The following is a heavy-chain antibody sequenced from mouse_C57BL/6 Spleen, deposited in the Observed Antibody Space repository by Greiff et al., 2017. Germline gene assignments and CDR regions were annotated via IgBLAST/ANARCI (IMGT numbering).Heavy chain of an antibody. V-gene: IGHV5-16*01. D-gene: IGHD4-1*01. CDR2: INYDGSST. CDR3: ARERGDWDAFDY. J-gene: IGHJ2*01. Sequence: EVMLVESEGGLVQPGSSMKLSCTASGFTFSDYYMAWVRQVPEKGLEWVANINYDGSSTYYLDSLKSRFIISRDNAKNILYLQMSSLKSEDTATYYCARERGDWDAFDYWGQGTTLTVSS. CDR1: GFTFSDYY.